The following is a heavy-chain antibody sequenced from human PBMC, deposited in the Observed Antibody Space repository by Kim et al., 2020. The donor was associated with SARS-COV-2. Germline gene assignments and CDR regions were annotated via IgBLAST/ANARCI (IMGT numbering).Heavy chain of an antibody. V-gene: IGHV5-51*01. D-gene: IGHD3-10*01. CDR3: ARPSQGFSAPFEY. CDR1: GYTFTTSW. Sequence: GESLKISCKGSGYTFTTSWVGWVRQMPGKDLEWMGIIYPGDSDTRYNPSFRGQVIISADKSINTTYLQWNSLKASDTAMYYCARPSQGFSAPFEYWCQGTLVTVSS. CDR2: IYPGDSDT. J-gene: IGHJ4*02.